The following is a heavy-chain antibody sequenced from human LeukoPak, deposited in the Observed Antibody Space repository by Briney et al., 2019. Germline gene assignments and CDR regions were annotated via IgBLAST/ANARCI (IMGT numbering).Heavy chain of an antibody. D-gene: IGHD4-17*01. V-gene: IGHV4-59*01. CDR2: IYYSGST. Sequence: SETQSLTCTVSGGSISSYYWSWIRQPPGKGLEWIGYIYYSGSTNYNPSLKSRVTMSVDTSKNQFSLKLSSVTAADTAVYYCARVGRVTTVTTQLVYYYYMDVWGKGTTVTVSS. CDR1: GGSISSYY. CDR3: ARVGRVTTVTTQLVYYYYMDV. J-gene: IGHJ6*03.